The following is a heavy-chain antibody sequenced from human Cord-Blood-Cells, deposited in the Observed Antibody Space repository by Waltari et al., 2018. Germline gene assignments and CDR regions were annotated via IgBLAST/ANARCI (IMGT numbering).Heavy chain of an antibody. CDR2: IKQDGSEK. Sequence: EVQLVESGGGLVQPGGSLRLSCAASGFTFSSYCMSWVRQAPGKGLEWVANIKQDGSEKYYVDSVKGRFTISRDNAKNSLYLQMNSLRAEDTAVYYCARVLGYSGYDDAFDIWGQGTMVTVSS. CDR3: ARVLGYSGYDDAFDI. J-gene: IGHJ3*02. D-gene: IGHD5-12*01. V-gene: IGHV3-7*01. CDR1: GFTFSSYC.